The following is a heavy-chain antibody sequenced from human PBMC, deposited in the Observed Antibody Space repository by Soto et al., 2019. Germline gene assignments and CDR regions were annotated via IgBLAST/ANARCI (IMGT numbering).Heavy chain of an antibody. CDR1: EFTFSSYW. J-gene: IGHJ5*02. CDR3: ARGSGYYYEWFDP. Sequence: EVQLVESGGGLVQPGGSLRLSCAASEFTFSSYWMHWVRQAPGKGLVWVSRINGDGSSASYADSVKGRFTISRDNAKNTLYLQMNSLRVEDTAVYYCARGSGYYYEWFDPWGQGTLVTVSS. V-gene: IGHV3-74*01. CDR2: INGDGSSA. D-gene: IGHD3-22*01.